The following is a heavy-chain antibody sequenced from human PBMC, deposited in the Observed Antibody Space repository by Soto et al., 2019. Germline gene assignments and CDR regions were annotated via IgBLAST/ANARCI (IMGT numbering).Heavy chain of an antibody. CDR1: GFTFDNFA. Sequence: GGYLRLSCTTSGFTFDNFAMSWVRQAPGRGLEWVSAISGGGGGTYYADSVKGRFIISRDNSKNTVYLQVNGLRPDDTAVYYCATDVHYASSGGLDHRGQGTLITVCS. CDR3: ATDVHYASSGGLDH. V-gene: IGHV3-23*01. CDR2: ISGGGGGT. J-gene: IGHJ4*02. D-gene: IGHD3-22*01.